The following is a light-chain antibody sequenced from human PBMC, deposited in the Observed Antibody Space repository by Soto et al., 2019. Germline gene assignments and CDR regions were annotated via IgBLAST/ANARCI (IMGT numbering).Light chain of an antibody. CDR2: EVS. CDR1: SSDVGSHNL. Sequence: QSALTQPASVSGSPGQSITISCTGTSSDVGSHNLVSWYQQHPGQAPKLMIYEVSKRPLGVSARFSASKSGNTASLSSSGLQAEGEADYYCSSYGGSRAVFGGGTPLSVL. J-gene: IGLJ7*01. CDR3: SSYGGSRAV. V-gene: IGLV2-23*02.